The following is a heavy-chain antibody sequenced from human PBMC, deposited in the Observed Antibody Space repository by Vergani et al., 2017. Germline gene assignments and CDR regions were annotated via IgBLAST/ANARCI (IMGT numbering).Heavy chain of an antibody. CDR1: GFTFSSYG. CDR2: ISYDGSNK. CDR3: AKDDYYDSSGXYDY. V-gene: IGHV3-30*18. D-gene: IGHD3-22*01. Sequence: QVQLVESGGGVVQPGRSLRLSCAASGFTFSSYGMHWVRQAPGKGLEWVAVISYDGSNKYYADSVKGRFTISRDNSKNTLYLQMNSLRAEDTAVYYCAKDDYYDSSGXYDYWGQGTLVTVSS. J-gene: IGHJ4*02.